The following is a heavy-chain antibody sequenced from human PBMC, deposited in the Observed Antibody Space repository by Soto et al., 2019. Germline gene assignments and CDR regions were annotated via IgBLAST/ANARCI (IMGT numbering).Heavy chain of an antibody. CDR3: ARDGVSGSPYYGMDV. CDR2: IIPIFGTA. CDR1: GGTFSSYA. V-gene: IGHV1-69*13. J-gene: IGHJ6*02. D-gene: IGHD1-26*01. Sequence: SVKVSCKASGGTFSSYAISWVRQAPGQGLEWMGGIIPIFGTANYAQKFQGRVTITADESTSTAYMELSSLRSEDTAVYYCARDGVSGSPYYGMDVWGQGTTVTVSS.